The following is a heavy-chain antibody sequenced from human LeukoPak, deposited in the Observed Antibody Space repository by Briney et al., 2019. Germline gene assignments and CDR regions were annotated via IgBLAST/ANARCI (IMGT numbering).Heavy chain of an antibody. CDR3: ARGPIGGVTEYFDY. D-gene: IGHD3-16*01. CDR1: GFTFSSYS. V-gene: IGHV3-21*01. J-gene: IGHJ4*02. Sequence: GGSLRLSCAASGFTFSSYSMNWVRQAPGKGLEWVSSISSSSSYIYYADSVKGRFTISRDNAKNSLYLQMNSLRAEDTAVYYCARGPIGGVTEYFDYWGQGTLVTVSS. CDR2: ISSSSSYI.